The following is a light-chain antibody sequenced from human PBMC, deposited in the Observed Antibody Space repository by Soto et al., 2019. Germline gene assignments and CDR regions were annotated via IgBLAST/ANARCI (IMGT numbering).Light chain of an antibody. Sequence: EIVMTQSPATLSVSPGERATLSCRASQRVSTNLAWYQQKPGQAPRLLIYSASTRATGIPGRFSGSRTETEFTLTISSLQSEDFAVYYCQQYSDWPPTYTFGQGTKLEIK. CDR2: SAS. V-gene: IGKV3-15*01. J-gene: IGKJ2*01. CDR3: QQYSDWPPTYT. CDR1: QRVSTN.